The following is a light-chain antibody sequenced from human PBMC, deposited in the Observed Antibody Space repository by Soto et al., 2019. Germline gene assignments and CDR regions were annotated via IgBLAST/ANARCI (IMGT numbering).Light chain of an antibody. J-gene: IGKJ4*01. V-gene: IGKV1-39*01. CDR1: QSISSY. CDR2: AAS. CDR3: QQSYSTPVLT. Sequence: DIQMTQSPSSLSASVGDRVTITCRASQSISSYLNWYQQKPGKAPKLLIYAASSLQSRVPSSFSGSGSGTDFTLTISSLQPEDFATYYCQQSYSTPVLTFGGGTKVEIK.